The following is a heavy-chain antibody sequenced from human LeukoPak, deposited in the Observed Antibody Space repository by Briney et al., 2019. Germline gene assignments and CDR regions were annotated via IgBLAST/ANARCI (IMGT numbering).Heavy chain of an antibody. D-gene: IGHD3-22*01. CDR3: ASGYYYDSSGN. CDR2: IYYSGST. CDR1: GGSISSYY. Sequence: SETLSLTCTVSGGSISSYYWSWIRQPPGKGLEWIGHIYYSGSTNYNPSLKSRVTISADTPKNQFSLKLSSVTAADTAVYYCASGYYYDSSGNWGQGTLVTVSS. J-gene: IGHJ4*02. V-gene: IGHV4-59*01.